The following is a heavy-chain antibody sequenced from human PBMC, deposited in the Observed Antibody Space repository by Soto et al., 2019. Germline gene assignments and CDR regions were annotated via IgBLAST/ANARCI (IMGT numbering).Heavy chain of an antibody. Sequence: EASVKVSCTDSGYTLTGYYMHWVRQAPGQGLEWMGWINPNSGGTNYAQKFQGWVTMTRDTSMSTAYMELSSLRSDDTAVYYCAREDRDRETGLVPAAIDGMDVWGQGTTVTVSS. CDR3: AREDRDRETGLVPAAIDGMDV. CDR2: INPNSGGT. J-gene: IGHJ6*02. CDR1: GYTLTGYY. V-gene: IGHV1-2*04. D-gene: IGHD2-2*01.